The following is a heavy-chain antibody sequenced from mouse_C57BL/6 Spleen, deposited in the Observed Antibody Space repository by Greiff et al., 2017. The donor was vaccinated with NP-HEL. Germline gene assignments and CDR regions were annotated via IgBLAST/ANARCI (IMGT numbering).Heavy chain of an antibody. CDR3: ARQGGRGMVASPHWYFDV. CDR1: GFTFSSYG. Sequence: DVMLVESGGDLVKPGGSLKLSCAASGFTFSSYGMSWVRQTPDKRLEWVATISSGGSYTYYPDSVKGRFTISRDNAKNTLYLQMSSLKSEDTAMYYCARQGGRGMVASPHWYFDVWGTGTTVTVSS. J-gene: IGHJ1*03. V-gene: IGHV5-6*02. CDR2: ISSGGSYT. D-gene: IGHD2-10*02.